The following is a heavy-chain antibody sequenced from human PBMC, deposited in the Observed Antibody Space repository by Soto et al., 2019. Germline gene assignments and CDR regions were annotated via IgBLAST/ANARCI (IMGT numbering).Heavy chain of an antibody. D-gene: IGHD3-10*01. V-gene: IGHV3-23*01. CDR1: GFAFSRCD. J-gene: IGHJ4*02. CDR2: LTYSGGST. Sequence: EVQLSESGGGLVQPGGSLRISCTATGFAFSRCDMTWVRQAPGKGLEWVSALTYSGGSTYYADSVKGRFTISRDNSKNTLYLQMNNLRAEDTAVYFCAKDPLIRGSTYDYWGQGTLVTVSS. CDR3: AKDPLIRGSTYDY.